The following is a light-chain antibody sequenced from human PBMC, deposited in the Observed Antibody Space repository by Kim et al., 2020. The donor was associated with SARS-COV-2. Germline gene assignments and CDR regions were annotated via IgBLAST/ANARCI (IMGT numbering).Light chain of an antibody. CDR3: NSRDSSGNHLL. CDR1: SLRTYY. Sequence: LGQTVRITCQGDSLRTYYASWYQQKPGQAPVLVIYYKNNRPSGIPDRFSGSSSGNTASLTITGAQAEDEADYYCNSRDSSGNHLLFGGGTKVTVL. V-gene: IGLV3-19*01. CDR2: YKN. J-gene: IGLJ2*01.